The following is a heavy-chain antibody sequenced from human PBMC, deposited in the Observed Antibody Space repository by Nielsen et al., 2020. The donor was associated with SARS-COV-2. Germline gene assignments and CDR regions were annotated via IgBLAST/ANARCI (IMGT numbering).Heavy chain of an antibody. CDR3: ARDPLEQWGGGDY. J-gene: IGHJ4*02. D-gene: IGHD6-19*01. Sequence: AQKLQGRVTMTTDTSTSTAYMELRSLRSDDTAVYYCARDPLEQWGGGDYWGQGTLVTVSS. V-gene: IGHV1-18*01.